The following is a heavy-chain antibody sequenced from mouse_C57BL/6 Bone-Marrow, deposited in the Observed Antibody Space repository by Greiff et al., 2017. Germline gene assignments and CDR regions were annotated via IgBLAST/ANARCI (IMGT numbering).Heavy chain of an antibody. CDR2: INPSTGGT. Sequence: VQLQQSGPELVKPGASVKISCKASGYSFTGYYMNWVKQSPEKSLEWIGEINPSTGGTTYNQKFKAKATLTVDKSSSTAYMQLKSLTSEDAAVYYCASCSYGFAYWGQGTLVTVSA. CDR1: GYSFTGYY. V-gene: IGHV1-42*01. D-gene: IGHD1-1*01. J-gene: IGHJ3*01. CDR3: ASCSYGFAY.